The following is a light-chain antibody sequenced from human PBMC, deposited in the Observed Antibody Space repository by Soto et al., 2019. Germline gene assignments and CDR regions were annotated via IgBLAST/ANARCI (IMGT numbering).Light chain of an antibody. CDR2: DAS. J-gene: IGKJ4*01. CDR1: QSVSSY. Sequence: EIVLTQSPATLSLSPGERATLSCRASQSVSSYLGWYQQKPGQAPRLLIYDASNRASGIPARFSGSGSGTDFTLTISSLEPEDFAVYYCQQRGNWPLTFGGGTRVEIK. CDR3: QQRGNWPLT. V-gene: IGKV3-11*01.